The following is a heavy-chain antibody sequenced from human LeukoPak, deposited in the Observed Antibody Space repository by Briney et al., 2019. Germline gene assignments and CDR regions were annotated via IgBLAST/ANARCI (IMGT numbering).Heavy chain of an antibody. V-gene: IGHV1-18*01. D-gene: IGHD2-21*01. CDR3: ARCEPNVVGGGAFDI. CDR2: ISAYNGNT. J-gene: IGHJ3*02. CDR1: GHTFTSYG. Sequence: ASVKVSCKASGHTFTSYGISWVRQAPGQGPEWMGWISAYNGNTKYAQKLQGRVTMTTDTSTSTAYMELRSLRSDDTAVYYFARCEPNVVGGGAFDIWGQGTMVTVSS.